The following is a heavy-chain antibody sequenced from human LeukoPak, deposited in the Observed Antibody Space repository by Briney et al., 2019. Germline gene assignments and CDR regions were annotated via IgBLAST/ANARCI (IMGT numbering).Heavy chain of an antibody. D-gene: IGHD3-22*01. CDR2: IYYSGST. J-gene: IGHJ5*02. CDR1: GGSISSYY. CDR3: ARAHNYYDSSGYYPNWFDP. Sequence: SETLSLTCTVSGGSISSYYWSWIRQPPGKGLEWIGYIYYSGSTNYDPSLKSRVTISVDTSKNQFFLKLISVTAADTAVYYCARAHNYYDSSGYYPNWFDPWGQGTLVTVSS. V-gene: IGHV4-59*01.